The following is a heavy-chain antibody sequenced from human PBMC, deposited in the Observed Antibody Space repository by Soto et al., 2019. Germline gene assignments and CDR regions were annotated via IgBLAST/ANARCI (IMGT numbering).Heavy chain of an antibody. J-gene: IGHJ3*02. CDR3: AREVKVAIFGVVVNEDAFDI. CDR1: GFTFSDYY. CDR2: ISSSGSTI. D-gene: IGHD3-3*01. Sequence: GGSLRLSCAASGFTFSDYYMSWIRQAPGKGLEWVSYISSSGSTIYYADSVKGRFTISRDNAKNSLYLQMNGLRAEDTAVYYCAREVKVAIFGVVVNEDAFDIWGQGTMVTVSS. V-gene: IGHV3-11*01.